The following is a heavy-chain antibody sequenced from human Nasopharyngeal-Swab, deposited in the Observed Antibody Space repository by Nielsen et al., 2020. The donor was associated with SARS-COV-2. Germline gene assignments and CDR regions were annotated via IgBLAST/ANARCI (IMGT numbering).Heavy chain of an antibody. CDR2: IWYDGSNK. J-gene: IGHJ3*02. CDR3: AREMYYYDSSGYYPSAFDI. Sequence: GGSLRLSSASSGFTFSSYVMHWVRQAPGKGLEWVAVIWYDGSNKYYADSVKGRFTISRDNSKNTLYLQMNSLRAEDTAVYYCAREMYYYDSSGYYPSAFDIWGQGTMVTVSS. D-gene: IGHD3-22*01. CDR1: GFTFSSYV. V-gene: IGHV3-33*08.